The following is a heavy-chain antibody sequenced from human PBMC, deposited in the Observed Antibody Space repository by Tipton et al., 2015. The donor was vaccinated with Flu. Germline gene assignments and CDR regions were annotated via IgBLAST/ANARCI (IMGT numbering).Heavy chain of an antibody. Sequence: QVQLVQSGAEVKKPGASVKVSCKASTYTFSTYEIHWVRQATGQGLEWMGWMNPNSGNAGFSQQFQGRVTMTRNTSISTAYMELSSLRSEDTAVYYCARGPPRLQNYDFWTGYTPEYFQYWGQGTLVTVSS. V-gene: IGHV1-8*01. D-gene: IGHD3-3*01. CDR3: ARGPPRLQNYDFWTGYTPEYFQY. J-gene: IGHJ1*01. CDR1: TYTFSTYE. CDR2: MNPNSGNA.